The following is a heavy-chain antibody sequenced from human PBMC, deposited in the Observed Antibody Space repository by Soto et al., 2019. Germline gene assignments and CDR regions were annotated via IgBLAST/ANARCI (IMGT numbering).Heavy chain of an antibody. CDR3: SREEDGPYEFDY. Sequence: EVQLVESGGGLVQPGGSLRLSCAASGFTFTSFGMTWVRQAPGRGLEWVSHINSGGSVILYADSVKGRVTISRDNSKNSRYLEMNSLRADDSAVYFCSREEDGPYEFDYWGQGTLVTVSS. CDR2: INSGGSVI. J-gene: IGHJ4*02. CDR1: GFTFTSFG. D-gene: IGHD3-22*01. V-gene: IGHV3-48*04.